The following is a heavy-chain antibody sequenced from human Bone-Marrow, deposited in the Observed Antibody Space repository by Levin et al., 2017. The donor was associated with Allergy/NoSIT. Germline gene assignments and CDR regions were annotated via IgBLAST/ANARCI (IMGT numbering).Heavy chain of an antibody. J-gene: IGHJ4*02. CDR1: GGSISSYY. CDR2: IYYSGST. Sequence: SSETLSLTCTVSGGSISSYYWSWIRQPPGKGLEWIGYIYYSGSTNYNPSLKSRVTISVDTSKNQFSLKLSSVTAADTAVYYCARSSPTGFGELWGQGTLVTVSS. D-gene: IGHD3-10*01. V-gene: IGHV4-59*01. CDR3: ARSSPTGFGEL.